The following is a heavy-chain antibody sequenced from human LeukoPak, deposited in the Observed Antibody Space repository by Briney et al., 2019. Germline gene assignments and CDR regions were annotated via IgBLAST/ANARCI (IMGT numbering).Heavy chain of an antibody. CDR3: AKVPNSGSYYYFDY. CDR1: GFTFSSYA. CDR2: IRGNGADT. D-gene: IGHD1-26*01. V-gene: IGHV3-23*01. Sequence: GASPRLSCAASGFTFSSYAMSWVRQAPGKGLEWDSAIRGNGADTYYADSVKGRFTISRDNSKNTLYLQMNSLRAEDTAVYYCAKVPNSGSYYYFDYWGQGALVTVSS. J-gene: IGHJ4*02.